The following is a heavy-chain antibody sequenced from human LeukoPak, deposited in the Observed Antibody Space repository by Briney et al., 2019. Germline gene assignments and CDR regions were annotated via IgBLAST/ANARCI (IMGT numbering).Heavy chain of an antibody. J-gene: IGHJ4*02. CDR3: ARHNTYEFWSDYFDY. V-gene: IGHV4-39*01. D-gene: IGHD3/OR15-3a*01. CDR2: MYYSGGST. CDR1: GGSVSSSRYY. Sequence: SETLSLTCTVSGGSVSSSRYYWGWIRQPPGKGLEWIGSMYYSGGSTYYNPSLKSRATISVDTSKNQFSLKLSSVTAADTAVYYCARHNTYEFWSDYFDYWGQGTLVTVSS.